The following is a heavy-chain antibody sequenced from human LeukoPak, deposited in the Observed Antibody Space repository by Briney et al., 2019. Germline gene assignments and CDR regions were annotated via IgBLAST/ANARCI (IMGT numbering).Heavy chain of an antibody. J-gene: IGHJ4*02. CDR2: ISSSSSYI. D-gene: IGHD4-17*01. CDR1: GFTFSSYS. CDR3: ARDFRAVTTSPAPLDY. V-gene: IGHV3-21*01. Sequence: SGGSLRLSCAASGFTFSSYSMNWVRQAPGKGLEWVSSISSSSSYIYYADSVKGRFTISRDNAKNSLYLQMNSLRAEDTAVYYCARDFRAVTTSPAPLDYWGQGTLVTVSS.